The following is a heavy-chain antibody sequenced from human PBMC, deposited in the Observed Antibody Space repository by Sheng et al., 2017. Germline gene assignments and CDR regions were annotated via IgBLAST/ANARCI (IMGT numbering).Heavy chain of an antibody. J-gene: IGHJ3*02. CDR3: ARDGDYYDSSGYYYGGAFDI. CDR2: IIPIFGTA. D-gene: IGHD3-22*01. Sequence: PGQGLEWMGGIIPIFGTANYAQKFQGRVTITADESTSTAYMELSSLRSEDTAVYYCARDGDYYDSSGYYYGGAFDIWGQGTMVTVSS. V-gene: IGHV1-69*01.